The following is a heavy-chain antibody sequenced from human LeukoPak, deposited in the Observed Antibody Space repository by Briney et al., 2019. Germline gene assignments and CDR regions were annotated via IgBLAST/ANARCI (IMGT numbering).Heavy chain of an antibody. CDR1: GVSVSSNY. CDR2: MYHTGSG. Sequence: SETLSLTCTVSGVSVSSNYWSWIRQAPGKGLEWIGYMYHTGSGNYNPSLKSRVTISVDTSKNQFSLDVNSVTGADSAVYYCARWALKSAFDLWGQGTTDTVAS. J-gene: IGHJ3*01. CDR3: ARWALKSAFDL. V-gene: IGHV4-59*02.